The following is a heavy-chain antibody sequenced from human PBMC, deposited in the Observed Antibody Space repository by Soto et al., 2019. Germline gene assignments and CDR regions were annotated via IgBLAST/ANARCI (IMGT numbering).Heavy chain of an antibody. J-gene: IGHJ4*02. CDR3: ARDQGSHPGD. D-gene: IGHD6-13*01. CDR2: IHHSGCT. CDR1: GGPISSGNW. V-gene: IGHV4-4*02. Sequence: QVQLQESGPGLVRPSGTVSLTCAVSGGPISSGNWWSWVRQPPGKGLERIGEIHHSGCTNYNPSLNSRVTMSVVPSKNLFSLTLNSVTAADTAFYYCARDQGSHPGDWGQGTLVSVSS.